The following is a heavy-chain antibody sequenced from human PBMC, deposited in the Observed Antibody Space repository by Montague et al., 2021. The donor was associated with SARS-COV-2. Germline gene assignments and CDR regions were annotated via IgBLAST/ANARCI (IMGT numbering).Heavy chain of an antibody. D-gene: IGHD3-10*01. V-gene: IGHV4-39*02. J-gene: IGHJ4*02. CDR1: SGSIISCGYY. Sequence: SETLSLTCSVSSGSIISCGYYWVWMRQPPGQELEWIGNIYYSGTTNYNPSLQRLGTISVDTSENHLTLRLGSVTAADTAVYFCARGMIRGVSTPFDYWGQGSQVTVSS. CDR3: ARGMIRGVSTPFDY. CDR2: IYYSGTT.